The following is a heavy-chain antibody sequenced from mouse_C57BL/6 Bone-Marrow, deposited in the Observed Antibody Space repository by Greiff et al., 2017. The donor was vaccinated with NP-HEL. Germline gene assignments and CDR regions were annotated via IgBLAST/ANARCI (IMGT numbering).Heavy chain of an antibody. Sequence: VQLQQSGAELVKPGASVKISCKASGYAFSSYWMNWVKQRPGKGLEWIGQIYPGDGDTNYNGKFKGKATLTADKSSSTAYMQLSSLTSEDSAVYFCAREGYGNWYFDVWGTGTTVTVSS. V-gene: IGHV1-80*01. CDR2: IYPGDGDT. CDR1: GYAFSSYW. J-gene: IGHJ1*03. D-gene: IGHD2-1*01. CDR3: AREGYGNWYFDV.